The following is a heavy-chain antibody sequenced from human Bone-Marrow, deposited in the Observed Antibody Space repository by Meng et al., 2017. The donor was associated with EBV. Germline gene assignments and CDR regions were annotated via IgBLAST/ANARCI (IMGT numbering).Heavy chain of an antibody. Sequence: QVQLQRWGVGLLTPSETRSLTCAVDGGSFSGYDWSWIRQPPGKGLEWIGEINHSGSTNYNPSLKSRVTISVDTSKNQFSLKLSSVTAADTAVYYCARPPTGRGSYLDYWGQGTLVTVSS. V-gene: IGHV4-34*01. D-gene: IGHD3-16*01. J-gene: IGHJ4*02. CDR2: INHSGST. CDR3: ARPPTGRGSYLDY. CDR1: GGSFSGYD.